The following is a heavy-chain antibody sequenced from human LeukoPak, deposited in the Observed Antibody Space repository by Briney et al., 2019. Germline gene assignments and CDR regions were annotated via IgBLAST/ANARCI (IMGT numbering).Heavy chain of an antibody. J-gene: IGHJ5*02. CDR3: AKDPRSSNWAPSWFDP. D-gene: IGHD6-13*01. CDR2: INPSGGST. V-gene: IGHV1-46*01. Sequence: ASVTVSFKASGYTFTIYYMHWVRQAPGQGGEWMGIINPSGGSTRYAQKFQGRVTMTRDTSTSTVYMELSSLRSEDTAVYYCAKDPRSSNWAPSWFDPWGQGTLVTVSS. CDR1: GYTFTIYY.